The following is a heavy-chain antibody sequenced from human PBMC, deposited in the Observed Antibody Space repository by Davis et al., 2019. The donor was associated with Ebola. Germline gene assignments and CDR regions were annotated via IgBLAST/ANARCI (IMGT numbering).Heavy chain of an antibody. J-gene: IGHJ4*02. Sequence: SVKVSCKAVGDTLTSYAMTWVRQVPGQGLEWMGGIIPVFRTASYAQKFQGRVTITADESTRTAYMELSALRSEDTAVYYCAHLGPQRYCSGGGCHGYLDYWGQGTLVTVSS. CDR3: AHLGPQRYCSGGGCHGYLDY. CDR2: IIPVFRTA. D-gene: IGHD2-15*01. V-gene: IGHV1-69*13. CDR1: GDTLTSYA.